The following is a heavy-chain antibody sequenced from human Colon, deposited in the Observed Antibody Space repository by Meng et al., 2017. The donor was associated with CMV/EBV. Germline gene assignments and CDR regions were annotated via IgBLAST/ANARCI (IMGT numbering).Heavy chain of an antibody. J-gene: IGHJ4*02. CDR3: ARAGAAVTTHFDF. CDR1: GYTFGICG. D-gene: IGHD4-17*01. V-gene: IGHV1-18*01. CDR2: ISTENGNT. Sequence: KASGYTFGICGINWVRQAPGQGLEWVGWISTENGNTNYAQKFQGRVTLTTDTSTKTAYMDLRGLRSDDSAVYYCARAGAAVTTHFDFWGRGTLVTVSS.